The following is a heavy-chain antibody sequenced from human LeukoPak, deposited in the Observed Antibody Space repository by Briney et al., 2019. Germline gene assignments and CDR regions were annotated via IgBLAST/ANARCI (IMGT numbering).Heavy chain of an antibody. J-gene: IGHJ4*02. CDR3: ARGEFGDLRYDY. CDR2: IKADGSVR. V-gene: IGHV3-7*03. CDR1: GFTFSTYW. Sequence: GFLRLSCAASGFTFSTYWMSWVRQAPGEGLEWVANIKADGSVRFYVDSVEGRFTIFRDNVKNSLYLQMNSLRVEDTAMYYCARGEFGDLRYDYWGQGSLVTVSS. D-gene: IGHD4-17*01.